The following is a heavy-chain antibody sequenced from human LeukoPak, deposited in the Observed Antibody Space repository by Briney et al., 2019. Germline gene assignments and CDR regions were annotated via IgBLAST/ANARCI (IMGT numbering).Heavy chain of an antibody. V-gene: IGHV3-74*01. J-gene: IGHJ6*02. Sequence: GGSLTLSCAASGFTFSNYGMQWVRQVSGKGLVWVSRIKSDGTTTGHADFVKGRFTISSDNAKNTLYLQMNSLRAEDTAVYYCAREWGMDVWGQGTTVTVSS. CDR3: AREWGMDV. CDR1: GFTFSNYG. CDR2: IKSDGTTT.